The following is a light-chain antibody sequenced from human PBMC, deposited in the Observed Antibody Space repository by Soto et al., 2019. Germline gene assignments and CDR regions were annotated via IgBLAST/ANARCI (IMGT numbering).Light chain of an antibody. J-gene: IGKJ4*01. CDR3: QQYGDSLLT. V-gene: IGKV3-20*01. Sequence: ENVLTQSPGTLSLSPGERATLSCRASQSISSSYLAWYQQKPGQTPRLLIYHASSRATGIPDRFSGSGSGTDITLTIGRLEPEDFAVYYCQQYGDSLLTFGGGTKVEIK. CDR1: QSISSSY. CDR2: HAS.